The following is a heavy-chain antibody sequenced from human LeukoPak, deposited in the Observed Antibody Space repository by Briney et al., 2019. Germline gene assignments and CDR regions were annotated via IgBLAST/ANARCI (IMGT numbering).Heavy chain of an antibody. CDR3: ARGLYSSAWSPFDY. CDR2: ISSSSSYI. Sequence: GGSLRLSCAASGFTFSSYSMNWVRQAPGKGLEWVSSISSSSSYIYYADSVKGRFTISRDNAKNSLYLQMNSLRVEDTAVYYCARGLYSSAWSPFDYWGQGTLVTVSS. J-gene: IGHJ4*02. D-gene: IGHD6-19*01. V-gene: IGHV3-21*01. CDR1: GFTFSSYS.